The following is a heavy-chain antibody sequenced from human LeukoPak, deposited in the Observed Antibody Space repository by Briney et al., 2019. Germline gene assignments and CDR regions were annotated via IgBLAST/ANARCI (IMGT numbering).Heavy chain of an antibody. D-gene: IGHD3-3*01. Sequence: GRSLRLSCAASGFTFSNYGFHSVRRAPGQGPEWVAAISYDGSRKWFSDSVKGRFTISRDNSKNMVYLQMNSLRPEDTAVYYCARDMSGYYTFDYWGQGTLVTVSS. CDR2: ISYDGSRK. J-gene: IGHJ4*02. V-gene: IGHV3-30*04. CDR3: ARDMSGYYTFDY. CDR1: GFTFSNYG.